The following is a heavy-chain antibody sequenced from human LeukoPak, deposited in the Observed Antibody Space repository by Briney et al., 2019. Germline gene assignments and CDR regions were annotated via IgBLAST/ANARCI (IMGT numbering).Heavy chain of an antibody. CDR3: ARGPAVAPRGLSV. Sequence: SETLSLTCAVYGGSFSGYYWTWIRQPPGKGLEWIGEINQSGVANHNPSLKSRLTISVDTSKNQFSLNLNSVTAADTAMYYCARGPAVAPRGLSVWGQGSLVTVSS. J-gene: IGHJ4*02. CDR2: INQSGVA. V-gene: IGHV4-34*01. D-gene: IGHD6-19*01. CDR1: GGSFSGYY.